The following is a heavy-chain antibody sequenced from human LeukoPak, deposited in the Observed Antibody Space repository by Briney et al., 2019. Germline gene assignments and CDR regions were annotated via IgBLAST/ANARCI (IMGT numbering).Heavy chain of an antibody. CDR2: IIPIFGTA. J-gene: IGHJ4*02. V-gene: IGHV1-69*06. D-gene: IGHD3-10*01. CDR3: ARERSSGSYALDY. CDR1: GGTFSSYA. Sequence: ASVKVSCKASGGTFSSYATSWVRQAPGQGLEWMGGIIPIFGTANYAQKFQGRVTITADKSTSTAYMELSSLRSEDTAVYYCARERSSGSYALDYWGQGTLVTVSS.